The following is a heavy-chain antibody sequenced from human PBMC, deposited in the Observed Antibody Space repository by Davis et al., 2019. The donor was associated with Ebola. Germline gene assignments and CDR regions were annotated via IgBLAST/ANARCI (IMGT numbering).Heavy chain of an antibody. CDR2: IWDDGSNK. J-gene: IGHJ4*01. Sequence: GESLKISCAASGFSFTSYAMNWVRQAPGKGLQWVAVIWDDGSNKYYADSVKGRLTISRDNSKNTLFLEMSSLRAEDTAIYSCASVKEFYDLLTGYFDFWGQGTLVSVSS. CDR3: ASVKEFYDLLTGYFDF. CDR1: GFSFTSYA. D-gene: IGHD3-9*01. V-gene: IGHV3-33*08.